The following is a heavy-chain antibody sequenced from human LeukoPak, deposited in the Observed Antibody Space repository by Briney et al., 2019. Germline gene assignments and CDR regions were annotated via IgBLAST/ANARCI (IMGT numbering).Heavy chain of an antibody. CDR2: INHSGST. Sequence: SETLSLTCAVYGGSFSGYYWSCIRQPPGKGLEWIGEINHSGSTNYNPSLKSRVTISVDTTTNHFSLNLSSVTAADTAVYYCARGRWPGRSPLDYWGQGTLVTVSS. V-gene: IGHV4-34*01. J-gene: IGHJ4*02. D-gene: IGHD1-14*01. CDR3: ARGRWPGRSPLDY. CDR1: GGSFSGYY.